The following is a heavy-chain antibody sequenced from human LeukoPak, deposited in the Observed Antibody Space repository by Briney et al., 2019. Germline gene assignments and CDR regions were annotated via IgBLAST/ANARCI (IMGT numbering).Heavy chain of an antibody. V-gene: IGHV4-39*01. CDR2: VYSTGNT. Sequence: PETLSLTCTVSGDSINSNSYHWGWIRQPPGKGLEWIGTVYSTGNTYSPPSLNSRVTISVDTSNNQFSLKLTSVTAADTAVYYCARPHLTWRVEYFDPWGQGTLVTVSS. CDR3: ARPHLTWRVEYFDP. CDR1: GDSINSNSYH. J-gene: IGHJ5*02. D-gene: IGHD3-16*01.